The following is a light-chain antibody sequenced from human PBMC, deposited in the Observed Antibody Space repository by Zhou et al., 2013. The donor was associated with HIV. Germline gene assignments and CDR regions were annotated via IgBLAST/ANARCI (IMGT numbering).Light chain of an antibody. J-gene: IGKJ1*01. CDR1: QSISTY. Sequence: ESELTQSPATLSLSPGERATLSCRASQSISTYLAWYQQKAGQAPRLLLYDASKRATGVPARFSGSGSGTDFTLTISSLEPEDSAVYYCQQRSNWPWTFGQGTKVEIK. CDR3: QQRSNWPWT. V-gene: IGKV3-11*01. CDR2: DAS.